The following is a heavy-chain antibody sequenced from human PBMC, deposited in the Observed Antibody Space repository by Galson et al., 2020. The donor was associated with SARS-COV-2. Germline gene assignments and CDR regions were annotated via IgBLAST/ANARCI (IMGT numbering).Heavy chain of an antibody. CDR3: AAGPVAGTGE. D-gene: IGHD6-19*01. Sequence: SETLSLTCAVSDGSISGTNYYWSWIRQPAGKGLEWIGRIHSSGIPNYNPSLKSRVTISVDTSKNQFSLRLTSVTAADTAVYFCAAGPVAGTGEWGKGTRVTVSS. CDR1: DGSISGTNYY. V-gene: IGHV4-61*02. J-gene: IGHJ4*02. CDR2: IHSSGIP.